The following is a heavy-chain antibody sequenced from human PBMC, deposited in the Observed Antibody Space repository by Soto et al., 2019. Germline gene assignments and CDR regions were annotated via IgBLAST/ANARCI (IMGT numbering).Heavy chain of an antibody. D-gene: IGHD2-2*01. CDR2: IYYSGST. Sequence: SETLSLTCTVSGGSISSSSYYWGWIRQPPGKGLEGIGSIYYSGSTYYNPSLKSRLTISVDTSKNQFSLKRSSVTAADTAVYYCASPYCSSTSCYNWFDPWGQGTLVTVSS. J-gene: IGHJ5*02. V-gene: IGHV4-39*01. CDR1: GGSISSSSYY. CDR3: ASPYCSSTSCYNWFDP.